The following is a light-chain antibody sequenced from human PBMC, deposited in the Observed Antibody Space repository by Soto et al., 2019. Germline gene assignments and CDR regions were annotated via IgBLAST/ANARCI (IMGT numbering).Light chain of an antibody. Sequence: EIVLTQSPATLSLSPGERATLSCRASRSVTTYFAWYQQKPGQAPRLLIYDVSNRAPAIPDRFSGSGSGTDFTLTISNVEPEDFAVYYCQQRTNWPITFGQGTRLEIK. J-gene: IGKJ5*01. V-gene: IGKV3-11*01. CDR3: QQRTNWPIT. CDR1: RSVTTY. CDR2: DVS.